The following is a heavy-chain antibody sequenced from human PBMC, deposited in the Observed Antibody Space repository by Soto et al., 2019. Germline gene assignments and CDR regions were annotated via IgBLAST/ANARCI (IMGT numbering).Heavy chain of an antibody. CDR1: GDSFISYW. Sequence: GESLKISCKGSGDSFISYWSVLVRQMPGKGLEWMGIIYPGDSDTRYSPSFQGQVTISADKSISTAYLQWSSLKASDTAMYYCARQIGSGYDSDYYYYMDVWGKGTTVTVSS. CDR2: IYPGDSDT. J-gene: IGHJ6*03. CDR3: ARQIGSGYDSDYYYYMDV. D-gene: IGHD5-12*01. V-gene: IGHV5-51*01.